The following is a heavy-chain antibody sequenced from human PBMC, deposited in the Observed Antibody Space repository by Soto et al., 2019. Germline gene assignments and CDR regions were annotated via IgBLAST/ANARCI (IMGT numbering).Heavy chain of an antibody. D-gene: IGHD6-13*01. V-gene: IGHV1-18*01. Sequence: ASVKVSCKASGYTFTSYGISWVRQAPGQGLEWMGWISAYNGNTNYAQKLQGRVTMTTDTSTSTAYMELRSLRSDDTAVYYCARGTLPQLVQPTYYYAFWGQATLGTVSS. J-gene: IGHJ4*02. CDR1: GYTFTSYG. CDR2: ISAYNGNT. CDR3: ARGTLPQLVQPTYYYAF.